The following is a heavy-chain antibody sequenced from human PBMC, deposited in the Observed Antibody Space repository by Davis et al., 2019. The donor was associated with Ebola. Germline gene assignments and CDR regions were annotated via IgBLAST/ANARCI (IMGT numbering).Heavy chain of an antibody. D-gene: IGHD5-12*01. CDR2: INSDGSSS. J-gene: IGHJ4*02. CDR3: TRVTGYDKPIEY. Sequence: PGGSLRLSCAASGFTFSKYWMHWVRQTPGKGLMWVSRINSDGSSSTREYADSVKGRFTISRDNDKNTLYLQMNSLRAEDTGIYYCTRVTGYDKPIEYWGQGIRVTVSS. CDR1: GFTFSKYW. V-gene: IGHV3-74*03.